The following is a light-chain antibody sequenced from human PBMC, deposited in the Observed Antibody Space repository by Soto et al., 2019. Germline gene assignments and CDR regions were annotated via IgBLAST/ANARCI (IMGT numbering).Light chain of an antibody. Sequence: EIVMTQSPATLSVSPGERATLSCRASQSVSSNLAWYQQKPGQAPRLLIYGASTRATAFPARFSGSGSGTEFTLTISSLQSEDFAVYYCQRYNSWPPWTFGQGTKVEIK. CDR3: QRYNSWPPWT. CDR1: QSVSSN. J-gene: IGKJ1*01. CDR2: GAS. V-gene: IGKV3-15*01.